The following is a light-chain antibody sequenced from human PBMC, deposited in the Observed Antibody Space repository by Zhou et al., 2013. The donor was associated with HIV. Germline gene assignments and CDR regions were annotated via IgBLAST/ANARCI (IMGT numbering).Light chain of an antibody. J-gene: IGKJ2*01. V-gene: IGKV1-33*01. CDR3: QQYHTLPYN. CDR1: QDITYY. CDR2: DAS. Sequence: DIQMTQSPSSLSASVGDRVTITCQASQDITYYLNWYQQKPGKAPKLLIYDASNLETGVPSRFSGSGSGTDFTLTINSLQPDDIATYYCQQYHTLPYNFGQGSNLEIK.